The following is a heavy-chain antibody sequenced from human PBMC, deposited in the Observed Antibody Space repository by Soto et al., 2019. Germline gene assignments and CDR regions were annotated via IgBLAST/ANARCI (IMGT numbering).Heavy chain of an antibody. Sequence: ASVKVSCKASGYTFTSYAMHWVRQAPGQRLEWMGWINPNRGDTKYTQKFQGRVTMTSDTSISTVFLDLNNLRSDATALYFCARAPFIIRHITNLGEASPGVLDFWGQGTPVTVSS. CDR1: GYTFTSYA. D-gene: IGHD3-3*01. CDR3: ARAPFIIRHITNLGEASPGVLDF. V-gene: IGHV1-2*02. CDR2: INPNRGDT. J-gene: IGHJ4*02.